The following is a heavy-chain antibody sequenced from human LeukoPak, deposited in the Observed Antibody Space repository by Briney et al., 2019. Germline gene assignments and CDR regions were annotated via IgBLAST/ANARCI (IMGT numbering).Heavy chain of an antibody. CDR3: ARGPPNWGYDY. J-gene: IGHJ4*02. D-gene: IGHD7-27*01. CDR2: ISGSGDST. CDR1: GFTFSSYA. V-gene: IGHV3-23*01. Sequence: GGSLRLSCAASGFTFSSYAMSWVRQAPGKGLEWVSAISGSGDSTYYGDSVKGRFTISRDNSKNTLYLQMNSLRAEDTAVYYCARGPPNWGYDYWGQGTLVTVSS.